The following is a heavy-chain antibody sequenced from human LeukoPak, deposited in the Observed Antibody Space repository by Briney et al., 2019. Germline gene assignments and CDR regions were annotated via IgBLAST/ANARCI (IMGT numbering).Heavy chain of an antibody. CDR3: ARRGSIFGVVIWSPSYCMDV. Sequence: PSETLSLTCAVYGGSFSGYYWSWIRQPPGKGLEWIGEINHSGSTNYNPSLKSRVTISVDTSKNQFSLKLSSVTAADTAVYYCARRGSIFGVVIWSPSYCMDVWGQGTTVTVSS. D-gene: IGHD3-3*01. J-gene: IGHJ6*02. V-gene: IGHV4-34*01. CDR2: INHSGST. CDR1: GGSFSGYY.